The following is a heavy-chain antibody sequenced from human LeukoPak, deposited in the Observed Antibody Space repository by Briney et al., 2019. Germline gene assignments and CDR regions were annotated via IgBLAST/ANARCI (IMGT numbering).Heavy chain of an antibody. D-gene: IGHD6-19*01. V-gene: IGHV1-18*03. J-gene: IGHJ4*02. Sequence: ASVKVSCKASGYTLTRCGISWVRQAPGQGLEWMGWISPYNGNTNYAQNFQGRVTMTTDTSTSTAYMELRSLRSDDMAVYYCARDVGTGWFRFDYWGQGTLVTVSS. CDR2: ISPYNGNT. CDR1: GYTLTRCG. CDR3: ARDVGTGWFRFDY.